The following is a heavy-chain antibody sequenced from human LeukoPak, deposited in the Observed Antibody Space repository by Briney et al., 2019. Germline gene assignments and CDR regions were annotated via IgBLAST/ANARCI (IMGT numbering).Heavy chain of an antibody. Sequence: GEPLKISCKAAGYSFTSYWIGWGRQMPGKGLEWMGIIYPGDSDTRYNPSFQGQVTISADKSISTAYLQWSSLKASDTAMYYCARSRGIAAAGTGDYWGQGTLVTVSS. CDR2: IYPGDSDT. CDR3: ARSRGIAAAGTGDY. CDR1: GYSFTSYW. V-gene: IGHV5-51*01. J-gene: IGHJ4*02. D-gene: IGHD6-13*01.